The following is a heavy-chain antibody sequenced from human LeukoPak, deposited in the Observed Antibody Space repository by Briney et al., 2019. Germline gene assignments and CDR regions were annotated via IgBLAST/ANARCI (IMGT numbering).Heavy chain of an antibody. J-gene: IGHJ4*02. Sequence: GGSLRLSCAASGFTFSSYGMHWVRQAPGKGLEWVAVIWYDGSNKYYADSVKGRFTISRDNSKNTLYLQMNSLRAEDTAVYYCARARIVVLPAASPAYYFDYWGQGTLVTVSP. D-gene: IGHD2-2*01. CDR3: ARARIVVLPAASPAYYFDY. V-gene: IGHV3-33*01. CDR1: GFTFSSYG. CDR2: IWYDGSNK.